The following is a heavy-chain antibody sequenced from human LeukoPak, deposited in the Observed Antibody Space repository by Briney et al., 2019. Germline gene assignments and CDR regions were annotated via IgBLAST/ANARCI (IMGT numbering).Heavy chain of an antibody. D-gene: IGHD6-19*01. Sequence: GGSLRLSCAASGFTFSSNYMSWVRQAPGKGLEWVSAIYRGGSTYYADSVKGRFTISRDNSKNTLYLQITSLRAEDTAVYYCASRTSSGWYDFWGQGTLVIVSS. CDR2: IYRGGST. J-gene: IGHJ5*01. V-gene: IGHV3-66*01. CDR3: ASRTSSGWYDF. CDR1: GFTFSSNY.